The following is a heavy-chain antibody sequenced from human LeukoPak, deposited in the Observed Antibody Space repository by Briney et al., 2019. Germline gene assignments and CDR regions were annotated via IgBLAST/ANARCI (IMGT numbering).Heavy chain of an antibody. J-gene: IGHJ4*02. V-gene: IGHV3-7*03. D-gene: IGHD3-3*01. CDR3: ARRGVNYDFWSGTGGDY. Sequence: GSLRLSCAASGFTFSSYWMSWVRQAPGKGLEWVANIKQDGSEKYCVDSVKGRFTISRDNSKNTLYLQMNSLRAEDTAVYYCARRGVNYDFWSGTGGDYWGQGTLVTVSS. CDR2: IKQDGSEK. CDR1: GFTFSSYW.